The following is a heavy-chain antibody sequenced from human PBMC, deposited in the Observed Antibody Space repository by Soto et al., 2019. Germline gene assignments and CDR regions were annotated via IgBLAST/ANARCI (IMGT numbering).Heavy chain of an antibody. CDR3: ARIIQYYYDSSGGSCYVGMDV. CDR2: IDPSDSYT. Sequence: GESLKISCKGSGYSFTSYWISWVRQMPGKGLEWMGRIDPSDSYTNYSPSFQGHVTISADKSISTAYLQWSSLKASDTAMYYCARIIQYYYDSSGGSCYVGMDVWGQGTTVTVSS. J-gene: IGHJ6*02. D-gene: IGHD3-22*01. V-gene: IGHV5-10-1*01. CDR1: GYSFTSYW.